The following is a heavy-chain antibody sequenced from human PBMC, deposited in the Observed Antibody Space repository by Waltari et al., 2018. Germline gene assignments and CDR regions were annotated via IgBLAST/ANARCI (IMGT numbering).Heavy chain of an antibody. Sequence: QVQLQQWGAGLLKPSETLSLTCAVYGGSFSGYYWSWIRQPPGKGLEWIGEINHSGSTNYNPSLKSRVTISVDTSKNQFSLKLSSVTAADTAVYYCARGYPTGPNYYDSRGDYWGQGTLVTVSS. CDR3: ARGYPTGPNYYDSRGDY. D-gene: IGHD3-22*01. CDR1: GGSFSGYY. CDR2: INHSGST. V-gene: IGHV4-34*01. J-gene: IGHJ4*02.